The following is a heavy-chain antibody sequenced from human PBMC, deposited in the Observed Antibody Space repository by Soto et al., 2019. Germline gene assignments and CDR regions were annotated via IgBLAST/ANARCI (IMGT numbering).Heavy chain of an antibody. CDR2: MNPNSGNT. Sequence: ASVKVSYKASGYTFTSYDINWVRQATGQGLEWMGWMNPNSGNTGYAQKFQGRVTMTRNTSISTAYMELSSLRSEDTAVYYCARSHDYSIWFDPWGQGTLVTVSS. D-gene: IGHD4-4*01. CDR3: ARSHDYSIWFDP. V-gene: IGHV1-8*01. CDR1: GYTFTSYD. J-gene: IGHJ5*02.